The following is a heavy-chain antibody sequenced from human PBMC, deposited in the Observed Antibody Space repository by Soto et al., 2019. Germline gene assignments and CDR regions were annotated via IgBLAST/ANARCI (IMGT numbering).Heavy chain of an antibody. V-gene: IGHV1-2*02. CDR1: GDTFTDSS. J-gene: IGHJ5*02. Sequence: ASVKVSCKTSGDTFTDSSMHWVRQAPGQGLEWMGWINLNSGDTNYAEKFRGRVTMTRDTSIITAYMELTRLKSDDTAVYYCARDLGGYDLYVTDTWGQGTLVTVSS. CDR2: INLNSGDT. D-gene: IGHD5-12*01. CDR3: ARDLGGYDLYVTDT.